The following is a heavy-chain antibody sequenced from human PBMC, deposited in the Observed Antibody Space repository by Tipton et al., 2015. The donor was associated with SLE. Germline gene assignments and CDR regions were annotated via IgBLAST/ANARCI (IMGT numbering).Heavy chain of an antibody. J-gene: IGHJ4*02. CDR1: GGSISSSSYY. Sequence: LRLSCTVSGGSISSSSYYWGWIRQPPGKGLEWIGSIYYSGSTYYNPSLKSRVTISVDTSKNQFSLKLSSVTAADTAVYYCARHLYYYYGSGSYFLYYFDYWGQGTLVTVSS. V-gene: IGHV4-39*07. CDR3: ARHLYYYYGSGSYFLYYFDY. D-gene: IGHD3-10*01. CDR2: IYYSGST.